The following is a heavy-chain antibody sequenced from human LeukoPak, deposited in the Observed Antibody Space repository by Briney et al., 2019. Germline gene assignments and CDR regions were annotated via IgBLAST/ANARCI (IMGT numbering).Heavy chain of an antibody. D-gene: IGHD3-3*01. V-gene: IGHV3-23*01. CDR2: ISGSGGTT. J-gene: IGHJ4*02. Sequence: GGSLRLSCAASGFTFSSYAMSWVRQAPGKGLEWVSAISGSGGTTYYADSVKGRFTISRDNSKNTLYLQMNSLRAEDTAVYYCAKEGLRFLEWSAVFDYWGQGTLVTVSS. CDR3: AKEGLRFLEWSAVFDY. CDR1: GFTFSSYA.